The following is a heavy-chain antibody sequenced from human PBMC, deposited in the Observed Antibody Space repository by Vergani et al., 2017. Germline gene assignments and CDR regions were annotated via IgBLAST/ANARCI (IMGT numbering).Heavy chain of an antibody. CDR1: GFSLSTSGMR. J-gene: IGHJ3*02. CDR3: ARPQYTYGPDDAFNI. V-gene: IGHV2-70*04. D-gene: IGHD5-18*01. CDR2: IDWDDDK. Sequence: QVTLKESGPALVKPTQTLTLTCTFSGFSLSTSGMRVSWIRQPPGKALEWLARIDWDDDKFYSTSLKTRLTISKDTSKNQVVLTMTNMDPVDTATYYCARPQYTYGPDDAFNIWGQGTMVTVSS.